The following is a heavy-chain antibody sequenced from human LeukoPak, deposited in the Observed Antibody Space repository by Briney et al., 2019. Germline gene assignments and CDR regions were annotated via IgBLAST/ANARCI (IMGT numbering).Heavy chain of an antibody. Sequence: ASVKVSCKASGYTFTSYDINWVRQATGQGLEWMGWMNPNSGNTGYAQKFQGRVTMTRNTSISTAYMELSSLRSEDTAVYYCARDLGHYYGSGSYYSGQGPYYFDYWGQGTLVTVSS. CDR2: MNPNSGNT. J-gene: IGHJ4*02. CDR3: ARDLGHYYGSGSYYSGQGPYYFDY. D-gene: IGHD3-10*01. V-gene: IGHV1-8*01. CDR1: GYTFTSYD.